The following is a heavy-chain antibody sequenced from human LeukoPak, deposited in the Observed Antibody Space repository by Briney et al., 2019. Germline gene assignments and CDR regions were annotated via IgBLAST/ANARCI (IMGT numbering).Heavy chain of an antibody. CDR1: GFTVSSYY. V-gene: IGHV3-53*01. D-gene: IGHD3-22*01. CDR3: ARGLNTYDSSGFYFL. J-gene: IGHJ4*02. CDR2: IYSGGST. Sequence: GGSLRLSCAASGFTVSSYYMSWVRQAPGKGLEWVSIIYSGGSTHYADSVKGRFTISRDNSENTLYLQMNSLRAEDTAIYYCARGLNTYDSSGFYFLWGQGTLVTVSS.